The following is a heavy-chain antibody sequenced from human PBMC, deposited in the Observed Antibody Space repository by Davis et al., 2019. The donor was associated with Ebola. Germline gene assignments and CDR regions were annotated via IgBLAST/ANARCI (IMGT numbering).Heavy chain of an antibody. V-gene: IGHV7-4-1*02. Sequence: ASVKVSCKASGYTFINYYMHWVRQAPGQGLEWMGWINTSTGNPTYAQGFTGRFVFSLDTSVSTAYLQISSLKAEDTAVYYCARGRSVSDYWGQGTLVTVSS. CDR2: INTSTGNP. D-gene: IGHD3-3*01. CDR3: ARGRSVSDY. J-gene: IGHJ4*02. CDR1: GYTFINYY.